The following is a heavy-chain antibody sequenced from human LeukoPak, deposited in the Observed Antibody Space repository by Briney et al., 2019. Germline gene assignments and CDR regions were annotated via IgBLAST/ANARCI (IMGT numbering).Heavy chain of an antibody. CDR1: GGSISSYY. Sequence: SETLSLTCTVSGGSISSYYWSWIRQPPGKGLEWIGYIYYSGSTYYNPSLKSRVTISLDTSKNQFSLKLSSVTAADTAVYYCVRTEVSSGSEDYWGQGTLVTVSS. D-gene: IGHD6-19*01. CDR2: IYYSGST. V-gene: IGHV4-59*06. J-gene: IGHJ4*02. CDR3: VRTEVSSGSEDY.